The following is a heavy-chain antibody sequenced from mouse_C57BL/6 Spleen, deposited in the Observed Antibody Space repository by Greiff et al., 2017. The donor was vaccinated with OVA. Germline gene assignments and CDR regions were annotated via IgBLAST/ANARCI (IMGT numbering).Heavy chain of an antibody. Sequence: VQLKESGPGLVKPSQSLSLTCSVTGYSITSGYYWNWIRQFPGNKLEWMGYISYDGSNNYNPSLKNRISITRDTSKNQFFLKLNSVTTEDTATYYCARNYDGYYGDYWGQGTTLTVSS. V-gene: IGHV3-6*01. CDR2: ISYDGSN. J-gene: IGHJ2*01. D-gene: IGHD2-3*01. CDR1: GYSITSGYY. CDR3: ARNYDGYYGDY.